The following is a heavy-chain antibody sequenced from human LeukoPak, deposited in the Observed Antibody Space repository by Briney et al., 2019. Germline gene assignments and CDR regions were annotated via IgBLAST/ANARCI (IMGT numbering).Heavy chain of an antibody. V-gene: IGHV3-33*01. D-gene: IGHD6-13*01. CDR2: IWYDGSIK. CDR1: GFNFSTYG. CDR3: ARGQQLVKTD. Sequence: GGSLRLSCAASGFNFSTYGMHWVRQAPGEGLEWVAVIWYDGSIKNYADSVKGRFTISRDNSKNTVYLQMDSLRAEDTALYYCARGQQLVKTDWGQGTLVTVSS. J-gene: IGHJ4*02.